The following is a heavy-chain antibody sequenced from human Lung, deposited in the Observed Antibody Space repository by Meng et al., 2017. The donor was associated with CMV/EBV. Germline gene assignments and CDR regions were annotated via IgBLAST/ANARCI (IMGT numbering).Heavy chain of an antibody. CDR3: ARVRTRGYSGYGADAFDI. CDR2: ISSSGSTI. J-gene: IGHJ3*02. V-gene: IGHV3-11*04. D-gene: IGHD5-12*01. Sequence: GGSLRLSCAASGFTFSDYYMSWIRQAPGKGLEWVSYISSSGSTIYYADSVKGRFTISRDNAKNSLYLQMNSLRAEDTAVYYCARVRTRGYSGYGADAFDIWXQGTMVXVSS. CDR1: GFTFSDYY.